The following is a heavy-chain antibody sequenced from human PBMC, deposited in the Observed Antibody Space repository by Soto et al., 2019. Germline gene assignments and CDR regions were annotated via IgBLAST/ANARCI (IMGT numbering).Heavy chain of an antibody. CDR3: ARGRGFGPGSHFDY. J-gene: IGHJ4*03. Sequence: QVQLVESGGDLAKPGGSLRLYCAVSGFPVSDEYMSWIRQAPGKGLEWISYISNGGPYIFYADYVKGRFTTSKDNARNLLVLQMDNLRGYDATVYYFARGRGFGPGSHFDYWGHGTLVTVSS. D-gene: IGHD3-10*01. CDR2: ISNGGPYI. CDR1: GFPVSDEY. V-gene: IGHV3-11*01.